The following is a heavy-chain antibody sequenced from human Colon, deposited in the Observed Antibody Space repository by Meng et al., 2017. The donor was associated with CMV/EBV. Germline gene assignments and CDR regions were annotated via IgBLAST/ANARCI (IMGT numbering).Heavy chain of an antibody. CDR3: AKVGDGYGDYGSIDS. CDR2: ISDDGSDE. Sequence: GESLKISCVVSGFTFSAYAMHWVRQAPGKGLEWVALISDDGSDEYYIDSVTGRFTISRDNSKSTLYLQMNTLRPEDTAMYYCAKVGDGYGDYGSIDSWGQGTMVTVSS. J-gene: IGHJ4*02. CDR1: GFTFSAYA. V-gene: IGHV3-30*04. D-gene: IGHD4-17*01.